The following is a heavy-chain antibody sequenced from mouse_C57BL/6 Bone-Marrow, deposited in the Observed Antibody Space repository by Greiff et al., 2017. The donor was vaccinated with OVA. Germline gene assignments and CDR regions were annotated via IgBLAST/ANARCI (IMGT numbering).Heavy chain of an antibody. CDR3: TTEGPPFDY. J-gene: IGHJ2*01. Sequence: EVLLVESGAELVRPGASVKLSCTASGFNIKDDYMHWVKQRPEQGLEWIGWIDPENGDTEYASKFQGKATITADTSSNTAYLQLSSLTSEDTAVYYCTTEGPPFDYWGQGTTLTVSS. CDR2: IDPENGDT. CDR1: GFNIKDDY. D-gene: IGHD3-3*01. V-gene: IGHV14-4*01.